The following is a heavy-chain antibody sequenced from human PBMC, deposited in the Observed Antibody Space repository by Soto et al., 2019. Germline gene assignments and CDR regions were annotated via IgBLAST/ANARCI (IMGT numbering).Heavy chain of an antibody. CDR2: VSATAGTT. CDR3: AKDRLAGGFDY. V-gene: IGHV3-23*01. J-gene: IGHJ4*02. D-gene: IGHD3-16*01. CDR1: GFNFRNYA. Sequence: GGSLRLSCTASGFNFRNYARSWVRQAPGKGLEWVSLVSATAGTTYYTDSVKGRFTISRDNSRNTVYLQMNSLRADDTAVYYCAKDRLAGGFDYWGQGTLVTVSS.